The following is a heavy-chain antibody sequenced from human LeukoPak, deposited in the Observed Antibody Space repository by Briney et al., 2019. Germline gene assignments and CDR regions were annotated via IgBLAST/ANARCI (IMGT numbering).Heavy chain of an antibody. CDR2: ISGSGDGT. D-gene: IGHD1-26*01. CDR3: AKRGADYYFDY. V-gene: IGHV3-23*01. J-gene: IGHJ4*02. CDR1: GFTFSKYA. Sequence: GGSLRLSCAASGFTFSKYAMSWVRQAPGKGLEWVSVISGSGDGTHYADSVKGRFTISRVNSENTLYLQMISLRVEDTAVYYCAKRGADYYFDYWGRGTQVTVSS.